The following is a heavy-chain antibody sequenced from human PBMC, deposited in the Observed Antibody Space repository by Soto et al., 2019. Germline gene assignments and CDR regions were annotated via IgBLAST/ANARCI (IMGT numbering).Heavy chain of an antibody. CDR1: CGSISSSSYY. J-gene: IGHJ4*02. V-gene: IGHV4-39*01. D-gene: IGHD1-26*01. CDR3: ATVGDSGSYYGY. CDR2: IYYSGST. Sequence: SETLSLTCTVSCGSISSSSYYWGWIRQPPGKGLEWIGSIYYSGSTYYNPSLKSRVTISVDTSKNQFSLKLSSVTAADTAVYYCATVGDSGSYYGYWGQGTLVTVSS.